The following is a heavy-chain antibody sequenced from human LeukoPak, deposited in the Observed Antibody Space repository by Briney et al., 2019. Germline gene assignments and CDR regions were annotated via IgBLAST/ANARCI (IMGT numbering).Heavy chain of an antibody. D-gene: IGHD6-19*01. CDR2: INPNSGGT. CDR1: GYTFTGYY. V-gene: IGHV1-2*04. J-gene: IGHJ5*02. Sequence: ASVKVSCKASGYTFTGYYMHWVRQAPGQGLEWMGWINPNSGGTNYAQKFQGWVTMTRDTSISTAYMELSRLRSDDTAVYYCARALAVAANNWFDPWGQGTLVTVSS. CDR3: ARALAVAANNWFDP.